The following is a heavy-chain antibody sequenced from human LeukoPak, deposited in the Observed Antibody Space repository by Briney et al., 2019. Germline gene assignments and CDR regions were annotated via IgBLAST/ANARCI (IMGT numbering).Heavy chain of an antibody. CDR3: AKDSGIFGVVTNFGGFDY. J-gene: IGHJ4*02. V-gene: IGHV3-30*02. D-gene: IGHD3-3*01. CDR2: IRYDGSNK. Sequence: PGGSLRLSCAASGFTFSSYGMHWVRQAPGKGLEWVAFIRYDGSNKYYADSVKGRFTISRDNSKNTLYLQINSLRAEDTAVHYCAKDSGIFGVVTNFGGFDYWGQGTLVTVSS. CDR1: GFTFSSYG.